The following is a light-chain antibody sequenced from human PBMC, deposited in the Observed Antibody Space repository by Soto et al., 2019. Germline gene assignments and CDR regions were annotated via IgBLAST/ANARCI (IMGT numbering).Light chain of an antibody. V-gene: IGKV3-15*01. Sequence: EVVMTQSPVTLSASPGERATLSCRASQIVNSKLAWCQQKPGQAPSLLIYGASTRATGIPARFSGSGSGTEFTLTISSLHSEDFAVYYCHQYNNWPRTFGQGTKVDIK. J-gene: IGKJ1*01. CDR3: HQYNNWPRT. CDR2: GAS. CDR1: QIVNSK.